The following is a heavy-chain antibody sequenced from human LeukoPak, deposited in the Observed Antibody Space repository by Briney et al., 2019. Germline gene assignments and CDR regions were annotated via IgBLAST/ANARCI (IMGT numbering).Heavy chain of an antibody. Sequence: GGSLRLSCAASGFTFSSHAMSWVRQAPGKGLEWISGISNSGDTTYDADSVKGRFTISRDNSKNTLYLQMNSLRAEDTSVYYCARDPSSGFYYYFDYWGQGTLVTVSS. D-gene: IGHD3-22*01. CDR2: ISNSGDTT. V-gene: IGHV3-23*01. J-gene: IGHJ4*02. CDR1: GFTFSSHA. CDR3: ARDPSSGFYYYFDY.